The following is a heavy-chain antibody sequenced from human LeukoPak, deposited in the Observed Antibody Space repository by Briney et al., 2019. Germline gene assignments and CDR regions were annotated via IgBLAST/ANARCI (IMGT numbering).Heavy chain of an antibody. CDR3: VKLYDSSGYIFDY. D-gene: IGHD3-22*01. J-gene: IGHJ4*02. Sequence: PGGSLRLSCAASGFTFSSYAMSWVRQAPGKGLEWVSAISGSGGSTYYADSVKGRFTISRDNSKNTLYLQMNSLRAEDTAVYYCVKLYDSSGYIFDYWGQGTLVTVSS. CDR2: ISGSGGST. CDR1: GFTFSSYA. V-gene: IGHV3-23*01.